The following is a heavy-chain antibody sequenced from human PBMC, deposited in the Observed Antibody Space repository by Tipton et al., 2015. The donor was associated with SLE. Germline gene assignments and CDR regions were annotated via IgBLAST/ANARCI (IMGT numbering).Heavy chain of an antibody. Sequence: TLSLTCTVSGDSLSSGNYYWNWIRQSAGKGLEWIGRIASSAYTNYSPSFEGRVAISIDTSNNQFSLRLRSVSAADTAVYYCARTRGVVTPGDFDFWGQGALVTVSS. CDR3: ARTRGVVTPGDFDF. J-gene: IGHJ4*02. CDR1: GDSLSSGNYY. D-gene: IGHD4-23*01. CDR2: IASSAYT. V-gene: IGHV4-61*02.